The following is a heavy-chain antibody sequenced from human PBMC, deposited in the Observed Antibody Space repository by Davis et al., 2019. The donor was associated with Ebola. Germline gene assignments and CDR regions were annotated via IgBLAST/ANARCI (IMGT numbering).Heavy chain of an antibody. CDR2: IYYSGST. D-gene: IGHD3-3*01. J-gene: IGHJ6*02. CDR3: ARTLRFLEWVYGMDV. V-gene: IGHV4-31*03. Sequence: SETLSLTCTVSGGSISSGGYYWSWIRQHPGKGLEWIGYIYYSGSTYYNPSLKSRVTISVDTSKNQFSLKLSSVTAADTAVYYCARTLRFLEWVYGMDVWGQGTTVTVSS. CDR1: GGSISSGGYY.